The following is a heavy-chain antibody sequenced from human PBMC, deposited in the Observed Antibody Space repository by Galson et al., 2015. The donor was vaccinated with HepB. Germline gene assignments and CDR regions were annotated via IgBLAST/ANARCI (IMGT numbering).Heavy chain of an antibody. V-gene: IGHV3-23*01. D-gene: IGHD6-13*01. CDR1: GFTFSSYA. Sequence: SLRLSCAASGFTFSSYAMSWVRQAPGKGLEWVSAISGSGGSTYYADSMKGRFTISRDNSKNTLYLQMNSLRAEDTAVYYCAKVYSSSWYYFDYWGQGTLVTVSS. CDR3: AKVYSSSWYYFDY. J-gene: IGHJ4*02. CDR2: ISGSGGST.